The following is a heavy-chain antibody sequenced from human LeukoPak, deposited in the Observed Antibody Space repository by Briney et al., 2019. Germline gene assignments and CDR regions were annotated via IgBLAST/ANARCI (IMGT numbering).Heavy chain of an antibody. CDR3: ARFRSEYYDILTGPYFDY. V-gene: IGHV4-59*08. CDR2: IYYSGST. Sequence: SETLSLTCTVSGGPISSYYWSWIRQPPGKGLEWIGYIYYSGSTNYNPSLKSRVTISVDTSKNQFSLKLSSVTAADTAVYYCARFRSEYYDILTGPYFDYWGQGTLVTVSS. J-gene: IGHJ4*02. D-gene: IGHD3-9*01. CDR1: GGPISSYY.